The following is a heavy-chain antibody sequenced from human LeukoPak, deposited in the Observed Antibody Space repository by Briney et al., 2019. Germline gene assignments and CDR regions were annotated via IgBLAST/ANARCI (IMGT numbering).Heavy chain of an antibody. J-gene: IGHJ4*02. CDR3: AKALVAAYYFDS. CDR2: ISSSSSYI. D-gene: IGHD2-15*01. Sequence: GGSLRLSCAASGFTFSSYSMNWVRQAPGKGLEWVSSISSSSSYIYYADSVKGRFTISRDNAKNSLYLQMNSLRAEDTAVYYCAKALVAAYYFDSWGQGTLVTVSS. V-gene: IGHV3-21*01. CDR1: GFTFSSYS.